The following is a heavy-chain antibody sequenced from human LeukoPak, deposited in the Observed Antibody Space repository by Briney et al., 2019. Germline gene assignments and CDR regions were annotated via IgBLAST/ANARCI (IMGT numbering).Heavy chain of an antibody. CDR3: ARESRDSSGYYWGAFDI. CDR2: ISSSSSYI. CDR1: GFTFSSYS. V-gene: IGHV3-21*01. D-gene: IGHD3-22*01. Sequence: GGSLTLSCAASGFTFSSYSMNWVRRAPGKGLEWVSSISSSSSYIYYADSVKGRFTISRVNAKNSLYLQTNSLRAEDTAVYYCARESRDSSGYYWGAFDIWGQGTMVTVSS. J-gene: IGHJ3*02.